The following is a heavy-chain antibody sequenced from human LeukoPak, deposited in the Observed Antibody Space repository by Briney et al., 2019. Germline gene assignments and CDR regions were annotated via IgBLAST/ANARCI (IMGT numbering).Heavy chain of an antibody. CDR3: TRALSGCVLCFDY. D-gene: IGHD6-19*01. CDR2: MNPNSGNT. J-gene: IGHJ4*02. CDR1: GYTFTGYY. Sequence: ASVKVSCKASGYTFTGYYMHWVRQAPGQGLEWMGWMNPNSGNTGYAQKFQGRVTMTRDTSISTAYMELTSLTSEDTAVYYCTRALSGCVLCFDYWGQGTLVTVSS. V-gene: IGHV1-8*02.